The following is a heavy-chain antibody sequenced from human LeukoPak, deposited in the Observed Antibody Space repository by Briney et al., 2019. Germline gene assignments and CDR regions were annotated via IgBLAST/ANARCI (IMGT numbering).Heavy chain of an antibody. CDR2: IRSRANSYVT. V-gene: IGHV3-73*01. D-gene: IGHD2-2*01. Sequence: SGGSLRLSCAASGFTFSGSAVHWVRRASGKGLEWVGRIRSRANSYVTAYAAAVTGRFIISRDDPSNTAYLQMNSLTTEDTAVYYCTRHSDTYCSRANCYVDNFYGLDVWGHGTRVTVSS. J-gene: IGHJ6*02. CDR1: GFTFSGSA. CDR3: TRHSDTYCSRANCYVDNFYGLDV.